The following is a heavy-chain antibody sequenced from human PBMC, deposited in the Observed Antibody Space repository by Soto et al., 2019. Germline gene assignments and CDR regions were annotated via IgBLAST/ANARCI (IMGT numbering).Heavy chain of an antibody. CDR3: ATAEVDY. V-gene: IGHV3-74*03. J-gene: IGHJ4*02. Sequence: EVQLVESGGGLVQPGGSLRLSCAASGFTFGDYWMHWVRQPPGKGPEWVSRMTGDGRTTQYADSVKGLFTASRDNAKSTLYSQMNSLRAEDTAVYYCATAEVDYWGPGTLVTVSS. CDR2: MTGDGRTT. CDR1: GFTFGDYW.